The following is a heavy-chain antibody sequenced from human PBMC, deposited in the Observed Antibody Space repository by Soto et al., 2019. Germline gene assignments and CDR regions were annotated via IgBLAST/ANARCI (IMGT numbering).Heavy chain of an antibody. V-gene: IGHV1-69*13. Sequence: SVKVSCKASGGTFSSYAISWVRQAPGQGLEWMGGIIPIFGTANYAQKFQGRVTITADESTSTAYMELSSLRSEDTAVYYCARPETGRNDAFDIWGQGTMVTVSS. CDR3: ARPETGRNDAFDI. D-gene: IGHD7-27*01. CDR2: IIPIFGTA. J-gene: IGHJ3*02. CDR1: GGTFSSYA.